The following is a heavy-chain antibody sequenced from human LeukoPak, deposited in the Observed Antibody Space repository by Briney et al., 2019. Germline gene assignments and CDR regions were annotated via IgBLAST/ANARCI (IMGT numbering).Heavy chain of an antibody. V-gene: IGHV3-33*06. CDR1: GFTFSLYG. CDR3: AKDSRGANFFGDFDY. Sequence: PGRSLRLSCAASGFTFSLYGMHWVRQAPGKGLEWVALISNDGSKTYYADSVKGRFTISRDNSKNTVYLQVSGLRADDTAVYYCAKDSRGANFFGDFDYWGQGTLVTVSS. D-gene: IGHD3-10*01. CDR2: ISNDGSKT. J-gene: IGHJ4*02.